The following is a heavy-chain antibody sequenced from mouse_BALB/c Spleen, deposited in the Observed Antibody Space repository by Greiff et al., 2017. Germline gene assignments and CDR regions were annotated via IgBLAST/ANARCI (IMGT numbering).Heavy chain of an antibody. V-gene: IGHV6-6*02. Sequence: EVKVVESGGGLVQPGGSMKLSCVASGFTFSSYWMSWVRQSPEKGLEWVAEIRLKSDNYATHYAESVKGKFTISRDDSKSRLYLQMNSLRAEDTGIYYCTPLLITTEFAYWGQGTLVTVSA. J-gene: IGHJ3*01. CDR1: GFTFSSYW. D-gene: IGHD1-2*01. CDR3: TPLLITTEFAY. CDR2: IRLKSDNYAT.